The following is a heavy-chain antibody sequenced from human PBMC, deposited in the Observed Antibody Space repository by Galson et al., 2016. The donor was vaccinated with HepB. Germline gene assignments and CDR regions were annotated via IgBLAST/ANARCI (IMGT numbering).Heavy chain of an antibody. CDR3: ANSLMISTSQGRGST. J-gene: IGHJ4*02. Sequence: SLRLSCAASGFTFSTYAIHWVRQAPGKGLEWVAVISFDGSNKYYADSVRGRFTISRDNAKNSVYLQMNSLRAEDTAVYYCANSLMISTSQGRGSTWGQGTLVTVSS. V-gene: IGHV3-30*04. CDR2: ISFDGSNK. D-gene: IGHD3/OR15-3a*01. CDR1: GFTFSTYA.